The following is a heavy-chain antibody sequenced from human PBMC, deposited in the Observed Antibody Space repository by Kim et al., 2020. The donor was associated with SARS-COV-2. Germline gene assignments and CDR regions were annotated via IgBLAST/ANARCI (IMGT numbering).Heavy chain of an antibody. CDR1: GFTFGDYA. CDR2: IRSKAYGGTT. D-gene: IGHD3-3*01. Sequence: GGSLRLSCTASGFTFGDYAMSWVRQAPGKGLEWVGFIRSKAYGGTTEYAASVKGRLTISRDDSKSIAYLQMNSLKTEDTAVYYCTRAAVLRFLEWLLPSTGDEGYYFAYWGQVTLLTVSA. CDR3: TRAAVLRFLEWLLPSTGDEGYYFAY. V-gene: IGHV3-49*04. J-gene: IGHJ4*02.